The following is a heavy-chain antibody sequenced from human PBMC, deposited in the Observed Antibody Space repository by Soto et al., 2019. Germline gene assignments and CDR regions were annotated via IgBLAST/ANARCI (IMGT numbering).Heavy chain of an antibody. CDR3: ARGRYYGSGSYYRSSGWFDP. D-gene: IGHD3-10*01. Sequence: GASVKVSCKASGYTFTSYDINWARQATGQGLEWMGWMNPNSGNTGYAQKFQGRVTMTRNTSISTAYMELSSLRSEDTAVYYCARGRYYGSGSYYRSSGWFDPWGQGTLVTVSS. CDR1: GYTFTSYD. V-gene: IGHV1-8*01. CDR2: MNPNSGNT. J-gene: IGHJ5*02.